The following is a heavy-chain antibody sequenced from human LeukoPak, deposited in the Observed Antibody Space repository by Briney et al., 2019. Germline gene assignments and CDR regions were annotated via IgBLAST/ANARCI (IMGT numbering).Heavy chain of an antibody. J-gene: IGHJ6*04. V-gene: IGHV4-59*11. CDR1: GGSIRSHY. CDR3: ARGTQVRDGYNYGYYYGMEV. Sequence: NPSETLSLTCTVSGGSIRSHYWSWIRQPPGKGLEWSGYIYDTGGTSNHNPSLKRRVSISVDTSKSQFTLNLGFVTAADTAVYYCARGTQVRDGYNYGYYYGMEVWGAGIPVTVSS. D-gene: IGHD5-24*01. CDR2: IYDTGGTS.